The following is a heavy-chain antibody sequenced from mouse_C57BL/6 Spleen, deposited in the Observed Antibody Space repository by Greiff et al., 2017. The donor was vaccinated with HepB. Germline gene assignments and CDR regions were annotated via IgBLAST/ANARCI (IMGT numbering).Heavy chain of an antibody. CDR2: INPGSGGT. Sequence: HLHHSVAYLVIPCTSLKVSCKASGYAFTNYLIEWVKQRPGQGLEWIGVINPGSGGTNYNEKFKGKATLTADKSSSTAYMQLSSLTSEDSAVYFCARETTVVATRAMDYWGQGTSVTVSS. D-gene: IGHD1-1*01. J-gene: IGHJ4*01. CDR3: ARETTVVATRAMDY. V-gene: IGHV1-54*01. CDR1: GYAFTNYL.